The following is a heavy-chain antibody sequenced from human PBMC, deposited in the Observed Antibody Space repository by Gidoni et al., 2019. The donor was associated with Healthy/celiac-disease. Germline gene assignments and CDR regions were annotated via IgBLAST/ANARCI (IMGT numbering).Heavy chain of an antibody. CDR2: IWYDGSNK. Sequence: QVQLVESGGGVVQPGRSLRFSCAASGLPLSGDGVHWVRQAPGKGLEWVAVIWYDGSNKYYADSVKGRFTISRDNSKNTLYLQMNSLRAEDTAVYYCARDDYDFWSGYYYYGMDVWGQGTTVTVSS. D-gene: IGHD3-3*01. CDR1: GLPLSGDG. V-gene: IGHV3-33*01. CDR3: ARDDYDFWSGYYYYGMDV. J-gene: IGHJ6*02.